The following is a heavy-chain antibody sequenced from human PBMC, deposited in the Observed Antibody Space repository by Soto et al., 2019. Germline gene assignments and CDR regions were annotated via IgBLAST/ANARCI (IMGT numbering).Heavy chain of an antibody. CDR2: ISGSGDST. CDR3: AKDLPPSSGTYYGYFDC. V-gene: IGHV3-23*01. D-gene: IGHD1-26*01. CDR1: GFTFSSYG. Sequence: GGSLRLSCVASGFTFSSYGMNWVRQTPGKGLEWVSAISGSGDSTYYRDSVKGRFTISRDNSKNTLNLQMNSLRAEDTAKYFCAKDLPPSSGTYYGYFDCGGQAPLVTVPS. J-gene: IGHJ4*02.